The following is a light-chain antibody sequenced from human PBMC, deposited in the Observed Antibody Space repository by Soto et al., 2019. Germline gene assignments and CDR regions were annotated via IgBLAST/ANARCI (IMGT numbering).Light chain of an antibody. V-gene: IGKV3-20*01. CDR1: QSVCSNY. J-gene: IGKJ2*01. CDR2: GAS. CDR3: QQYGTSLGDT. Sequence: EIVLTQSPDTLYLSPGERAALSCRASQSVCSNYIGWYQQKPGQAPRLLIYGASYSATGIPDRFSGSGSGTDFTLTISRLEPEDFAVYYCQQYGTSLGDTFGQGTKLEIK.